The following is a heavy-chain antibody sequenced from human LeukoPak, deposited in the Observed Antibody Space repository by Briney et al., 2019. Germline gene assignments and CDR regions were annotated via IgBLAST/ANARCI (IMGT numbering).Heavy chain of an antibody. CDR3: ARDRRYYDSSAYIRGFDY. Sequence: SETLSLTCAVYGGSFSGYYWSWLRQPPGKGLEWIGEINHSGSTNYNPSLKSRVTISVDKSSNQFSLNLSSVTAADTAVYYCARDRRYYDSSAYIRGFDYWGQGTLVTVSS. J-gene: IGHJ4*02. CDR1: GGSFSGYY. V-gene: IGHV4-34*01. D-gene: IGHD3-22*01. CDR2: INHSGST.